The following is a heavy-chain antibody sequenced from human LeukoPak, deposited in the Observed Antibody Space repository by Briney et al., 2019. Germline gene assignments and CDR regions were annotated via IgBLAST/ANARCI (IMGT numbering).Heavy chain of an antibody. CDR3: ARGPAGYN. CDR2: IYSGGGT. CDR1: GFTVSSNH. V-gene: IGHV3-53*01. Sequence: GGSLRLSCAASGFTVSSNHMSWVRQAPGKGLEWVSVIYSGGGTDYADSVKGRFTISRDNLKNTLYLQMNSLRAEDTAVYYCARGPAGYNWGQGTLVTFSS. J-gene: IGHJ4*02. D-gene: IGHD1-1*01.